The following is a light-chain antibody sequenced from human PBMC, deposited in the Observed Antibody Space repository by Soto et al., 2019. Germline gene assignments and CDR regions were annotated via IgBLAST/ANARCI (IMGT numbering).Light chain of an antibody. CDR2: AAS. J-gene: IGKJ4*01. V-gene: IGKV3D-15*01. CDR3: QQYNNWPLT. CDR1: QSVSSSH. Sequence: EIVLTQSPGTLSLSPGERATLSCRASQSVSSSHLAWYQHKPGQAPRLLIYAASSRATGSPDRFSGSGSGTEFTLTISSLQSEDFAVYYCQQYNNWPLTFGAGTKVDI.